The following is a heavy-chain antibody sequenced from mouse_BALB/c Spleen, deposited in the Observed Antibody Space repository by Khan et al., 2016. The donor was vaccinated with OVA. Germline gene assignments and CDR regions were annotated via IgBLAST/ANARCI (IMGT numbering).Heavy chain of an antibody. J-gene: IGHJ1*01. CDR3: ASGGYGYFDV. CDR1: GYTFTNYG. Sequence: QIQLVQSGPELKKPGETDKISCKASGYTFTNYGMNWVKQAPGKGLKWMGWINTYTGEPTYADDFKGRFAFSLETSVSTAYLQINNLKNEDTATYFCASGGYGYFDVWGAGTTVTVSS. D-gene: IGHD1-1*02. CDR2: INTYTGEP. V-gene: IGHV9-3-1*01.